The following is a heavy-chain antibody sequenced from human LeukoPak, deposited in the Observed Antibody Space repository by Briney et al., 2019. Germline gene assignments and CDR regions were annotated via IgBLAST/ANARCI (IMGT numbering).Heavy chain of an antibody. D-gene: IGHD2-8*01. J-gene: IGHJ4*02. CDR2: IYYSGST. CDR1: GGSISSSSYY. V-gene: IGHV4-39*01. Sequence: SETLSLTCTVSGGSISSSSYYWGCIRQPPGKGLEWIGSIYYSGSTYYNPSLKSRVTISVDTSKNQFSLKLSSVTAADTAVYYCASQPEVMVYAIPFDYWGQGTLVTVSS. CDR3: ASQPEVMVYAIPFDY.